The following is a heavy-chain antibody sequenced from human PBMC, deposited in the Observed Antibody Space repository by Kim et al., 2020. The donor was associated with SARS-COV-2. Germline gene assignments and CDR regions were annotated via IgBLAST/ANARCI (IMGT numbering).Heavy chain of an antibody. J-gene: IGHJ2*01. V-gene: IGHV3-74*01. CDR2: ITDSGKTQ. D-gene: IGHD3-16*01. Sequence: GGSLRLSCAASGFNFRNYFMNWVRQAPGKGXVFXSRITDSGKTQSYADSVKGRFPTSRDNTKNTLDLEMTSLRAEDTVIYYCARDGGFTDHDWYFDLWGRGILVTVXS. CDR3: ARDGGFTDHDWYFDL. CDR1: GFNFRNYF.